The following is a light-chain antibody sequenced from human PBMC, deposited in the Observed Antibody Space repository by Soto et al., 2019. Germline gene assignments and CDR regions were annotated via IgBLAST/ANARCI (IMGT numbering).Light chain of an antibody. Sequence: QSVLTQPPSVCGAPVHRVTISCTGSSSNIGAGYDVHWYQQLPGTAPKLLIYGNSNRPSGVPDRFSGSKSGTSASLAITGLQAEDEADYYCQSYDSSLSALFGGGTKLTVL. CDR1: SSNIGAGYD. J-gene: IGLJ3*02. CDR3: QSYDSSLSAL. CDR2: GNS. V-gene: IGLV1-40*01.